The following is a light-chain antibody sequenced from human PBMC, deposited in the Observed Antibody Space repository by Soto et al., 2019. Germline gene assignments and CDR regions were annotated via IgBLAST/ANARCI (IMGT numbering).Light chain of an antibody. J-gene: IGKJ1*01. Sequence: EVVMRQSPATLSVSPGEGATLSCRASQGIGDTLAWYQQKPGQAPRLLIYDVSNRATGIPARFSGSGSGTDFTLTISSLEPEDFAVYYCQQRSNWPRTFGQGTKVDIK. CDR3: QQRSNWPRT. CDR2: DVS. CDR1: QGIGDT. V-gene: IGKV3-11*01.